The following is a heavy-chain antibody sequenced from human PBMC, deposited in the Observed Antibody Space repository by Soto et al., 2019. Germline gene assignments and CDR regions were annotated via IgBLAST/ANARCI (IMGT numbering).Heavy chain of an antibody. CDR1: GGSFSGYY. CDR3: AIISRYYYYGMDV. Sequence: SETLSLTCAVYGGSFSGYYWRWIRQPPGKGLEWIGEINHSGSTNYNPSLKSRVTISVDTSKNQFSLKLSSVTAADTAVYYCAIISRYYYYGMDVWGQGTTVTVSS. CDR2: INHSGST. V-gene: IGHV4-34*01. J-gene: IGHJ6*02. D-gene: IGHD3-10*01.